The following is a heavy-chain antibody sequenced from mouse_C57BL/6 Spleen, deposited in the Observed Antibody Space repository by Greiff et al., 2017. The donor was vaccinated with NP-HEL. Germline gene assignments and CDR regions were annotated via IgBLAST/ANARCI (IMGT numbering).Heavy chain of an antibody. CDR2: IYPGDGDT. D-gene: IGHD1-1*01. V-gene: IGHV1-82*01. CDR1: GYAFSSSW. J-gene: IGHJ2*01. Sequence: VQLVESGPELVKPGASVKISCKASGYAFSSSWMNWVKQRPGKGLEWIGRIYPGDGDTNYNGKFKGKATLTADKSSSTAYMQLSSLTSEDSAVYCCARWGLLRYFDYWGQGTTLTVSS. CDR3: ARWGLLRYFDY.